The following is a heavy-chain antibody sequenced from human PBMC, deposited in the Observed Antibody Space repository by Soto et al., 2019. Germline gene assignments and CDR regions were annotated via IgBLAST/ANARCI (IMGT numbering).Heavy chain of an antibody. CDR3: ARDERGTCTTSTGYYFDY. CDR1: GYDFTRYG. D-gene: IGHD2-8*01. V-gene: IGHV1-18*04. J-gene: IGHJ4*02. Sequence: QVQLVQSGSEVKEPGASVKVSCKASGYDFTRYGFSWVRQAPGQGLEWMAWTSADNGDTNFAPQLQGRVTLTTDTSTGTAYMELRSLRSDDTAVYYCARDERGTCTTSTGYYFDYWGQGTLVTVSS. CDR2: TSADNGDT.